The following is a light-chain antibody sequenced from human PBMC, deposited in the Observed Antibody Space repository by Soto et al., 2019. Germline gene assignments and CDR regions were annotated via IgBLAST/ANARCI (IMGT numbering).Light chain of an antibody. Sequence: QAVVTQEPSFSVSPGGTVTLTCALSSGSVSTANYPSWYRQTPGQPPRTLIYSTNTRSSGVPDRFSGSVLGDKAALTITRAQADDESVYYCALYMGRGLLYVFGSGTK. V-gene: IGLV8-61*01. CDR1: SGSVSTANY. CDR2: STN. CDR3: ALYMGRGLLYV. J-gene: IGLJ1*01.